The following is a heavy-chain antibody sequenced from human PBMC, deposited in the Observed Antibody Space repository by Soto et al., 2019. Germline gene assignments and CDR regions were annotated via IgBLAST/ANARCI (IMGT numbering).Heavy chain of an antibody. CDR2: ISVAGTA. V-gene: IGHV3-53*01. CDR1: GFTVTSNY. D-gene: IGHD5-12*01. CDR3: ARAVRSGYNYYYYNGMDV. J-gene: IGHJ6*02. Sequence: GGSLRLSCAASGFTVTSNYITWVRQATGKGLEWVSVISVAGTAHYAESVKGRVTVARDKSENTVYLQMDSLRAEDTAVYYCARAVRSGYNYYYYNGMDVWGQGTTVTVSS.